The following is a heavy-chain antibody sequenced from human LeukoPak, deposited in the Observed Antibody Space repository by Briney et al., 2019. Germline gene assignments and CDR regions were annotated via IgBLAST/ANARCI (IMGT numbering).Heavy chain of an antibody. CDR1: GGSISSYY. CDR3: ARSQYSSGWYVGDFQH. J-gene: IGHJ1*01. CDR2: IYYSGST. Sequence: PSETLSLTCTVSGGSISSYYWSWIQQPPGKGLEWIGYIYYSGSTNYNPSLKSRVTISVDTSKNQFPLKLSSVTAADTAVYYCARSQYSSGWYVGDFQHWGQGTLVTVSS. D-gene: IGHD6-19*01. V-gene: IGHV4-59*01.